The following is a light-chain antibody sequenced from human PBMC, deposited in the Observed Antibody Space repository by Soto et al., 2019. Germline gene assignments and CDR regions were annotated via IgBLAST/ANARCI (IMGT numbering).Light chain of an antibody. J-gene: IGKJ2*01. Sequence: DIQMTQSPSTLSASVGDRVIITCRASQSISSWLAWYQQKPGQAPKLLIYDASTLESGVPSRFSGSGSGTEFTLTISSLQPDDFATYYCQQYDSYSPFGQGTKL. CDR3: QQYDSYSP. CDR2: DAS. CDR1: QSISSW. V-gene: IGKV1-5*01.